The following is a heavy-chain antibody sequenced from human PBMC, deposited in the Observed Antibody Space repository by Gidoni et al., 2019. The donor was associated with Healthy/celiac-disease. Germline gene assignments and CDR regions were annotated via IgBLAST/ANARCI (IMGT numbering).Heavy chain of an antibody. V-gene: IGHV3-21*01. CDR1: GFTFSSYS. CDR3: ARAVPRDGYNYLDAFDI. CDR2: ISSSSSYI. D-gene: IGHD5-12*01. J-gene: IGHJ3*02. Sequence: EVQLVESGGGLVKPGGSLRLSCAASGFTFSSYSMNWVRQAPGKGLEWVSSISSSSSYIYYADSVKGRFTISRDNAKNSLYLQMNSLRAEDTAVYYCARAVPRDGYNYLDAFDIWGQGTMVTVSS.